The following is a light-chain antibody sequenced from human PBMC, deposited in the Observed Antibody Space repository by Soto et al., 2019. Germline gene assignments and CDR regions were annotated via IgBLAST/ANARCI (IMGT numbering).Light chain of an antibody. Sequence: EIVLTQSPVTLSLSPGERATLSCRASQSVNNYLAWYQQKPGQAPRLLIYDAVKRATGIPARFNGSGSGTDFTLTISSLEPEDFVVYYCQQRTNWPITFGQGTRLEIK. J-gene: IGKJ5*01. CDR2: DAV. CDR1: QSVNNY. V-gene: IGKV3-11*01. CDR3: QQRTNWPIT.